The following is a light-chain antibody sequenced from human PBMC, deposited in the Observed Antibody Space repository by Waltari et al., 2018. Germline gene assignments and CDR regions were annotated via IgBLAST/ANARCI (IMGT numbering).Light chain of an antibody. Sequence: QSALTQPASVSGSPGQSITISCTGASSDVGFYNYVSWYQQHPGKVPKLMMYEVSNRPSGVSNRFSGSKSGNTASLTISGLQAEDEADYYCSSYTSSSTLVFGTGTKVTVL. J-gene: IGLJ1*01. CDR3: SSYTSSSTLV. CDR1: SSDVGFYNY. CDR2: EVS. V-gene: IGLV2-14*01.